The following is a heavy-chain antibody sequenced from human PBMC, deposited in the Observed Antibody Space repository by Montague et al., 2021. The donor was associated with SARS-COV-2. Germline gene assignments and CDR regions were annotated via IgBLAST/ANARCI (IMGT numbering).Heavy chain of an antibody. CDR3: ARDTPKRLNYYYGMDV. V-gene: IGHV3-66*01. J-gene: IGHJ6*02. Sequence: SLRLSCAASGFTVSSNYMSWVRQAPGKGLEWVSDIYSGGSTYYADSVKGRFTISRDNSKNTVYLQMNSLRAEDTAVYYCARDTPKRLNYYYGMDVWGQGTTATVSS. CDR1: GFTVSSNY. CDR2: IYSGGST. D-gene: IGHD6-25*01.